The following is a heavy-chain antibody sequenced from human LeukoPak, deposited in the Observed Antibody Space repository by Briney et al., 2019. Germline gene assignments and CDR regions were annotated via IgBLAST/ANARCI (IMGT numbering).Heavy chain of an antibody. CDR1: GFTFSQGG. Sequence: PARTLRLSCIPSGFTFSQGGNIWVRQPPRKGQDRVATINPACSGKPYVDSVNERLTISRDKGKNSLYLQINSVRAEDTAVYYCVRDDRGIAMGTRDHGAQGTLVTVSS. J-gene: IGHJ4*02. CDR2: INPACSGK. CDR3: VRDDRGIAMGTRDH. D-gene: IGHD6-13*01. V-gene: IGHV3-7*05.